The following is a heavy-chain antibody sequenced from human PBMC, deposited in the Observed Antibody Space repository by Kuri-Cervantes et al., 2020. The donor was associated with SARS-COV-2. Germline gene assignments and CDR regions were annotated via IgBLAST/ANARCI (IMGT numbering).Heavy chain of an antibody. V-gene: IGHV3-23*01. Sequence: GESLKISCAASGFTFSSYAMSWVRQAPGKGLEWVSAISGSGGSTHYADSVKGRFTISRDNSKNTLYLQMNSLRAEDTAVYYCAKVDPPVEWELPVSYFDYWGQETLVTVSS. CDR2: ISGSGGST. CDR3: AKVDPPVEWELPVSYFDY. D-gene: IGHD1-26*01. CDR1: GFTFSSYA. J-gene: IGHJ4*02.